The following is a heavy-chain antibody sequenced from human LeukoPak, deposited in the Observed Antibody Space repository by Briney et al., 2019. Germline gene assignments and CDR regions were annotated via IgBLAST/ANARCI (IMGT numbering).Heavy chain of an antibody. V-gene: IGHV4-39*07. J-gene: IGHJ4*02. CDR3: ARGPGYYDSSGYYLFDY. Sequence: SETLSLTCTVSGGSISSTPYYWSWIRQPPGTGLEWIGKINHSGSTNYNPSLKSRVTISVDTSKNQFSLKLSSVTAADTAVYYCARGPGYYDSSGYYLFDYWGQGTLVTVSS. CDR2: INHSGST. CDR1: GGSISSTPYY. D-gene: IGHD3-22*01.